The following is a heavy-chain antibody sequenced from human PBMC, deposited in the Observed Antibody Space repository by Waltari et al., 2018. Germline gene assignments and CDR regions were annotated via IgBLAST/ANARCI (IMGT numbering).Heavy chain of an antibody. CDR2: VDPEDGET. CDR1: GYTFTDYY. V-gene: IGHV1-69-2*01. J-gene: IGHJ3*02. CDR3: ARDLLGDPSSWPNDAFDI. D-gene: IGHD6-13*01. Sequence: EVQLVQSGAAVKKPGATVKISCKVSGYTFTDYYMHWLQQAPGKGLEWMGLVDPEDGETIYAEKFQGRVTITRDTSASTAYMELSSLRSEDTAVYYCARDLLGDPSSWPNDAFDIWGQGTMVTVSS.